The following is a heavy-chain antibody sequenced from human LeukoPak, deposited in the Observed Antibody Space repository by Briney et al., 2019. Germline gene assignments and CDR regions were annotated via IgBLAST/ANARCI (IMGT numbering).Heavy chain of an antibody. V-gene: IGHV3-23*01. J-gene: IGHJ4*02. CDR2: LSGSGGKT. CDR3: AKRFAGPSIGSEYYFDY. Sequence: GGSLRLSCAASGFTFSNYAMSWVRQAPGKGLEWVSSLSGSGGKTFYADSVRGQFTISRDTSKNTLYLQKNSLNAEDTAVYYCAKRFAGPSIGSEYYFDYWGQGTLVTVSS. CDR1: GFTFSNYA. D-gene: IGHD3-22*01.